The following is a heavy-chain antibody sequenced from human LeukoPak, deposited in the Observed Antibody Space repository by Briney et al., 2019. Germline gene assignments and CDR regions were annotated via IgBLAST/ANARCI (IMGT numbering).Heavy chain of an antibody. J-gene: IGHJ6*03. CDR1: GYTFTSYG. CDR2: ISAYNGNT. D-gene: IGHD6-13*01. Sequence: ASVKVSCKASGYTFTSYGISWVRQAPGQGLEWMGWISAYNGNTNYAQKLQGRVTMTTDTSTSTAYMELRSLRSDDTAVYYCARSGPGYSSSKGYYYYMDVWGKGTTVTVSS. CDR3: ARSGPGYSSSKGYYYYMDV. V-gene: IGHV1-18*01.